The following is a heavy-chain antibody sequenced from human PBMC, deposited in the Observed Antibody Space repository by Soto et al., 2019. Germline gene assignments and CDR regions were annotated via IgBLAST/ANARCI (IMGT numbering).Heavy chain of an antibody. CDR1: GYSFTDYH. D-gene: IGHD2-8*01. CDR2: INPKSGGT. Sequence: ASVKVSCKASGYSFTDYHIHWVRQAPGRGLEWLGRINPKSGGTSTAQKFQGWVTMTRDRSISTVYMELTRLRSDDTAVYFCARGHSTDCSNGVCSFFYNHEMDVWGQGTTVTVSS. CDR3: ARGHSTDCSNGVCSFFYNHEMDV. V-gene: IGHV1-2*04. J-gene: IGHJ6*02.